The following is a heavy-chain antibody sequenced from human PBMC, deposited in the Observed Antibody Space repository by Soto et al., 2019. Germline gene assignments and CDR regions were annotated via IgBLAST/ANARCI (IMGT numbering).Heavy chain of an antibody. V-gene: IGHV3-15*01. Sequence: GGSLRLSCAASGFTFSNAWMSWVRQAPGKGLEWVGRIKSKTDGGTTDYAGPVKGRFSISRDDSKNTLYLQMHSLKTEDTAVYYCTTDNPPMITFGGVIVRDAFDIWGQGTMVTVSS. J-gene: IGHJ3*02. CDR1: GFTFSNAW. CDR3: TTDNPPMITFGGVIVRDAFDI. D-gene: IGHD3-16*02. CDR2: IKSKTDGGTT.